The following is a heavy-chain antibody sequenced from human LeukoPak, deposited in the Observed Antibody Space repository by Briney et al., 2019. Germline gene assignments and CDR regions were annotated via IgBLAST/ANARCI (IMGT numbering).Heavy chain of an antibody. CDR2: IYYSGIT. CDR3: ARAPCSSTSCYTEIPPFDP. J-gene: IGHJ5*02. CDR1: GGSIDSRSYY. Sequence: PSETLSLTCTVSGGSIDSRSYYWGWIRQPPGKGLEWIGSIYYSGITFYNPSLKSRVTISADTSKNQFSLRLNSVTAADTAVYYCARAPCSSTSCYTEIPPFDPWGQGTLVTVSS. V-gene: IGHV4-39*01. D-gene: IGHD2-2*02.